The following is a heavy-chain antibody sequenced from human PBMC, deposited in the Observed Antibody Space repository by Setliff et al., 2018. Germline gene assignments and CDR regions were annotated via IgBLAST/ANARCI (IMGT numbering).Heavy chain of an antibody. CDR3: ARHLLVQGTYHFDY. CDR1: GESFSNNY. CDR2: MYYSGST. V-gene: IGHV4-34*01. Sequence: SETLSLTCSVYGESFSNNYWSWIRQPPGKGLEWIGSMYYSGSTYYNPSLKGRVTLSVDTTKNQFSLKLTSMTAADTAVYFCARHLLVQGTYHFDYWGQGSPVTVSS. J-gene: IGHJ4*02. D-gene: IGHD3-10*01.